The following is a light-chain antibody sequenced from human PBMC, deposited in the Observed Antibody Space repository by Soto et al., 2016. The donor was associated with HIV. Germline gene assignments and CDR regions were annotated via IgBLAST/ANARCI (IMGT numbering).Light chain of an antibody. CDR1: NIASKS. CDR3: QVWDSSTDRWV. J-gene: IGLJ3*02. CDR2: DDN. Sequence: SYELTQPPSVSVAPGKTARITCGGNNIASKSVHWYQQKPGQAPVLVVYDDNDRPSGIPERFSGSNSGNTATLTISRVEAGDEADYYCQVWDSSTDRWVFDGGTKLTVL. V-gene: IGLV3-21*01.